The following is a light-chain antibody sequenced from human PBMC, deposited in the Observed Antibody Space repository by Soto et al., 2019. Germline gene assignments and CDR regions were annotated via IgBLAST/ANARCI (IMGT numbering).Light chain of an antibody. CDR1: SSDVGGYNF. CDR2: EVS. V-gene: IGLV2-14*01. CDR3: SSHTSSTTVV. Sequence: QSALTQPASVSGSPGQSITISCTGTSSDVGGYNFVSWYQQHPGKAPKLIIYEVSNRPSGVSYRFSGSKSGNTASLTISGLQAEDEADYYCSSHTSSTTVVFGGGNKLTVL. J-gene: IGLJ2*01.